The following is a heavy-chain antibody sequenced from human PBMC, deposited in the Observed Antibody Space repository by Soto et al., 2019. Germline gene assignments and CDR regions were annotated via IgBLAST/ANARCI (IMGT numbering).Heavy chain of an antibody. CDR3: AKGPGYCISSSCYNVYYGMDV. Sequence: QVQLVESGGGVVQPGRSLRLSCAASGFTLSSYGMHWVRQAPGKGLEWVAVISYDGSNKYYADSVKGRFTISRDNSKNTLYLQMNSLRAEDTAVYYCAKGPGYCISSSCYNVYYGMDVWGQGTTVIVSS. J-gene: IGHJ6*02. CDR1: GFTLSSYG. D-gene: IGHD2-15*01. CDR2: ISYDGSNK. V-gene: IGHV3-30*18.